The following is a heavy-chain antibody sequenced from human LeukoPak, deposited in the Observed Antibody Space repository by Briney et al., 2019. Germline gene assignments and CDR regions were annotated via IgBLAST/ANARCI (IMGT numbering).Heavy chain of an antibody. CDR1: GGTFSSYA. Sequence: SVKVSCKASGGTFSSYAISWVRQAPGQGLEWMGRIIPIFGTANYAQKFQGRVTITTDESTSTAYMELSSLRSEDTAVYYCVSEVHRYCSGGSCYFNDWGQGTLVTVSS. CDR3: VSEVHRYCSGGSCYFND. D-gene: IGHD2-15*01. J-gene: IGHJ4*02. V-gene: IGHV1-69*05. CDR2: IIPIFGTA.